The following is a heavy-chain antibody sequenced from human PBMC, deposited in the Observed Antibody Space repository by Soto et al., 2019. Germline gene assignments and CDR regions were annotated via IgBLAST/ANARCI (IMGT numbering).Heavy chain of an antibody. J-gene: IGHJ4*02. Sequence: ASVKVSCKASGYTFTGYAMHWVRQAPGQRLEWMGWINAGNGNTKYSQKFQGGVTITRGTSASTAYMELSSLRSEDTAVYYCATVTMISWAYFDYWGQGTLVTVSS. CDR3: ATVTMISWAYFDY. CDR2: INAGNGNT. D-gene: IGHD3-22*01. V-gene: IGHV1-3*01. CDR1: GYTFTGYA.